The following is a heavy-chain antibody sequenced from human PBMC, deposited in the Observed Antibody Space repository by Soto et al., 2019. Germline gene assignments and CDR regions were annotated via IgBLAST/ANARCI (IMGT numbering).Heavy chain of an antibody. D-gene: IGHD3-3*01. CDR1: GFTFSSYA. V-gene: IGHV3-23*01. CDR2: ISGSGGST. Sequence: GGSLRLSCAASGFTFSSYAMSWVRQAPGKGLEWVSAISGSGGSTYYADSVKGRFTISRDNSKNTLYLQMNSLRAEDTAVYYCAKDQYYDFWTWLDYWGQGTLVTVSS. J-gene: IGHJ4*02. CDR3: AKDQYYDFWTWLDY.